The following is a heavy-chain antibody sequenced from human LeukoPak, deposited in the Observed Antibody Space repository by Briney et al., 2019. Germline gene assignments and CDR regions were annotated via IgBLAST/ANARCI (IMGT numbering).Heavy chain of an antibody. Sequence: SGTLSLTCTVSGGSISSGGYYWSWIRQPPGKGLEWIGHFSHSGSTNYNPSLNSRVTISVDTSKNQFFLNLRSVTAADTALYYCAEKDGTLWGQGILVTVAS. CDR1: GGSISSGGYY. CDR3: AEKDGTL. D-gene: IGHD1/OR15-1a*01. CDR2: FSHSGST. J-gene: IGHJ4*02. V-gene: IGHV4-61*08.